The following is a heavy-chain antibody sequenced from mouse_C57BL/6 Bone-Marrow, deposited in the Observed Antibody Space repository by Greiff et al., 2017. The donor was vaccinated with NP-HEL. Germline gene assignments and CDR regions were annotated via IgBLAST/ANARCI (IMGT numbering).Heavy chain of an antibody. CDR3: AIYYGNSFAY. D-gene: IGHD2-1*01. J-gene: IGHJ3*01. CDR1: GFSLTSYG. Sequence: VQLVESGPGLVQPSQSLSITCTVSGFSLTSYGVHWVRQSPGKGLEWLGVIWSGGSTDYNAAFISRLSISKDNSKSQVFFKMNSLQADDTAIYYCAIYYGNSFAYWGQGTLVTVSA. V-gene: IGHV2-2*01. CDR2: IWSGGST.